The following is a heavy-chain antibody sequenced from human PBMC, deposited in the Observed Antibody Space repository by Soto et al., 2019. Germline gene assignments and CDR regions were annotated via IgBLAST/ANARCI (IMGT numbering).Heavy chain of an antibody. Sequence: EVQLLESGGDLVQPGGSLRLSCAASGFSFSNYGMSWVRQAPGKGLEWVSGISGSDGSTYYADSVKGRFTISRDNSKNTLYLQLNSLRAEDTAVYYCAKDPYYDSGGHSLSSFFDYWGQGTLVTVSS. CDR2: ISGSDGST. CDR1: GFSFSNYG. CDR3: AKDPYYDSGGHSLSSFFDY. D-gene: IGHD3-22*01. J-gene: IGHJ4*02. V-gene: IGHV3-23*01.